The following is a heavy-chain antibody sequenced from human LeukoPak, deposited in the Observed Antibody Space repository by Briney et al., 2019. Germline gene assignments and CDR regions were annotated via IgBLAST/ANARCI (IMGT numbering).Heavy chain of an antibody. CDR3: ARAAVQMNFWSGYQSHPFDY. CDR1: GGSISSGDYY. J-gene: IGHJ4*02. D-gene: IGHD3-3*01. V-gene: IGHV4-30-4*01. CDR2: IYYSGST. Sequence: PSETLSLTCTVSGGSISSGDYYWSWIRQPPGKGLEWIGYIYYSGSTYYNPSLKSRVTISVDRSKNQFSLKLSSVTAADTAVYYCARAAVQMNFWSGYQSHPFDYWGQGTLVTVSS.